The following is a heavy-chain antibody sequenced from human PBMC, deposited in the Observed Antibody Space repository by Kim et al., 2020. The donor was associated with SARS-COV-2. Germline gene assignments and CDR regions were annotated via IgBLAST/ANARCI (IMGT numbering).Heavy chain of an antibody. CDR2: INSDGSST. Sequence: LSLTCAASGFTFSSYWMHWVRQAPGKGLVWVSRINSDGSSTSYADSVKGRFTISRDNAKNTLYLQMNSLRAEDTAVYYCARDSFVRGRNYYYYYGMDVWGQGTTVTVSS. J-gene: IGHJ6*02. CDR3: ARDSFVRGRNYYYYYGMDV. D-gene: IGHD3-16*01. CDR1: GFTFSSYW. V-gene: IGHV3-74*01.